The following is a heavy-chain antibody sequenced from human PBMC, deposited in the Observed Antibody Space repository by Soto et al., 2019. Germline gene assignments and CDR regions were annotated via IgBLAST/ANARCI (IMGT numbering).Heavy chain of an antibody. J-gene: IGHJ6*03. D-gene: IGHD6-6*01. V-gene: IGHV4-59*01. CDR3: ERYRRYSSSSEPRIYYYYMDV. CDR1: GGSICSYY. CDR2: IYYSGST. Sequence: PSETLSLTCTVSGGSICSYYWSWIRQPPGKKMEKIGYIYYSGSTNYNPSLKSQITISVDTSKNQYSLKLISVTAADTAVYYCERYRRYSSSSEPRIYYYYMDVWGKGTTVTVSS.